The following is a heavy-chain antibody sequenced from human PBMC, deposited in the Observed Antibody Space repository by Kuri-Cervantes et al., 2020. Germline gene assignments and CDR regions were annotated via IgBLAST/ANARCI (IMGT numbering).Heavy chain of an antibody. Sequence: SQTLSLTCAVYGGSFSGYYWSWIRQPPGKGLEWIGSIYYSGSTYYNPSLKSRVTISVDTSKNQFSLKLSSVTAADTAVYYCARHFAGYSYGEGWFDPWGQGTLVTVSS. D-gene: IGHD5-18*01. CDR1: GGSFSGYY. J-gene: IGHJ5*02. V-gene: IGHV4-34*01. CDR2: IYYSGST. CDR3: ARHFAGYSYGEGWFDP.